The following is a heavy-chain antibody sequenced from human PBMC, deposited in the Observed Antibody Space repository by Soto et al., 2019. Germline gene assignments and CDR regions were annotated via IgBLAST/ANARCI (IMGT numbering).Heavy chain of an antibody. V-gene: IGHV4-30-4*01. Sequence: SETLSLTCTVSGGSISSGDYYWSWIRQPPGKGLEWIGYIYYSGSTYYNPSLKSRVTISVDTSKNQFSLKLSSVTAADTAVYYCARGLGYYYDSSGLGPWGQGTLVTVSS. CDR2: IYYSGST. CDR1: GGSISSGDYY. D-gene: IGHD3-22*01. CDR3: ARGLGYYYDSSGLGP. J-gene: IGHJ5*02.